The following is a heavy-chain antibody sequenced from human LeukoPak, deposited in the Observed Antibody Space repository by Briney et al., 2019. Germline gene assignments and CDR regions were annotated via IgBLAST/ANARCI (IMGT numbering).Heavy chain of an antibody. CDR1: GFTFSSYS. D-gene: IGHD3-16*01. J-gene: IGHJ4*02. V-gene: IGHV3-21*01. CDR3: ARGGDFAFDY. CDR2: ISSSSSYI. Sequence: GGSLRLSCAASGFTFSSYSMNWVRQAPGKGLEWVSSISSSSSYIYYADSVKGRFTISRHNAKNSLSLQMNSLRADDTAVYYCARGGDFAFDYWGQGTLVTVSS.